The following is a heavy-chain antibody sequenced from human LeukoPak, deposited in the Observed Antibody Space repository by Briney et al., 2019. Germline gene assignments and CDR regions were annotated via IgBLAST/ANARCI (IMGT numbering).Heavy chain of an antibody. CDR2: IFHSEST. CDR3: AREIFGARAFQH. CDR1: GGSISSINW. Sequence: SGTLSLTCAVSGGSISSINWWSWVRQPPGKGLEWVGEIFHSESTNLNPSLETRLTISLDKSKNHFSLRLSSVTAADTAIYYCAREIFGARAFQHWGQGILVTVSS. V-gene: IGHV4-4*02. J-gene: IGHJ4*02. D-gene: IGHD3-3*01.